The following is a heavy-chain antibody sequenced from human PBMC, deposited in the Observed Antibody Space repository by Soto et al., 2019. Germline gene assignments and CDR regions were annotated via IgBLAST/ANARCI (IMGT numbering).Heavy chain of an antibody. J-gene: IGHJ4*02. D-gene: IGHD2-2*01. CDR2: ISFDGNNI. V-gene: IGHV3-30-3*01. CDR1: GFNFSFYA. Sequence: PVGSLRLSCASSGFNFSFYAMHWVRQTPGKGLEWVAVISFDGNNIYYADSVRGRFIISRDSSSSMLYLQMNNLKPEDSAIYYCARVGCSSTWYVTQFDNWGQGTLVTVSS. CDR3: ARVGCSSTWYVTQFDN.